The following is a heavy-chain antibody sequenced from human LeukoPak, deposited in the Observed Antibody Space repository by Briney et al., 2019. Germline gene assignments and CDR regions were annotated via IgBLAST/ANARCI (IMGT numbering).Heavy chain of an antibody. CDR2: FGGGGGPT. J-gene: IGHJ4*02. Sequence: PGGSLRLSGVASGFTFSSYGMSWVRQAPGKGLEWVSGFGGGGGPTYYADSVKGRFTISRDNSKNTLYLQMNSLRADDTAVYYCAKDRRQLANFDYWGQGTLVTVSS. D-gene: IGHD6-13*01. CDR3: AKDRRQLANFDY. V-gene: IGHV3-23*01. CDR1: GFTFSSYG.